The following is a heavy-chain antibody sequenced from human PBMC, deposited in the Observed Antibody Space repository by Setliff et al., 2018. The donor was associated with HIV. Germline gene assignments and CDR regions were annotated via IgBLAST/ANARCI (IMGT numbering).Heavy chain of an antibody. CDR2: MNPNSGNT. CDR1: GYTFTSSD. J-gene: IGHJ6*03. V-gene: IGHV1-8*02. D-gene: IGHD6-19*01. CDR3: ARGAWYTSGWYSSRYLDV. Sequence: ASVKVSCKASGYTFTSSDINWVRQATGQGLEWMGWMNPNSGNTGYAQKFQGRVTMTRDTSIRTAYMELSSLRSEDTAVFYCARGAWYTSGWYSSRYLDVWGKGTTVTVSS.